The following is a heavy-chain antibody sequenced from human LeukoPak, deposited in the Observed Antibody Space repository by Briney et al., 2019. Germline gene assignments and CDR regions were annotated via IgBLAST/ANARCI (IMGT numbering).Heavy chain of an antibody. Sequence: PSETLSLTCTVSGGSIVSASGTWFRRPPGKELEYIGYIYYTGGTNYNLSLKSRVTISVDTSKNQFSLKLSSVTAADTAVYFCAKYGNSGWVIDNWGQGTLVTVSS. J-gene: IGHJ4*02. CDR2: IYYTGGT. D-gene: IGHD6-19*01. CDR3: AKYGNSGWVIDN. CDR1: GGSIVSAS. V-gene: IGHV4-59*08.